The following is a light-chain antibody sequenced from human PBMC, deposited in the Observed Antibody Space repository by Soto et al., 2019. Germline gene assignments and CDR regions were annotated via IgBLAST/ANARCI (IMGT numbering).Light chain of an antibody. Sequence: QSVLTQPPSASGAPGQRVTISCSGSASNIGRDPVNWYQQVPGTAPKLLIYENNHRPSGVPDRFSGSKSGTSASLVISGLQAEDEAEYFCAGWDCSLKGFVFGTGIKVTVL. V-gene: IGLV1-44*01. CDR1: ASNIGRDP. CDR3: AGWDCSLKGFV. J-gene: IGLJ1*01. CDR2: ENN.